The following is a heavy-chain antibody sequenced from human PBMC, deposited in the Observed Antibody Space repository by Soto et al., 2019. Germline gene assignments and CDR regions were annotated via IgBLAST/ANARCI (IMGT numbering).Heavy chain of an antibody. Sequence: EVQLVESGGGLVKPGESLRLSCAASGLTFSNAWMNWVRQAPGKGLEWVGRIKTETDGGTTDYAAPVKGRFIISRDDSKNTLFLQMNSLKTEDTAVYYCATGPPVIAPRWGQGTLVTVSS. D-gene: IGHD2-21*01. V-gene: IGHV3-15*07. J-gene: IGHJ4*02. CDR1: GLTFSNAW. CDR2: IKTETDGGTT. CDR3: ATGPPVIAPR.